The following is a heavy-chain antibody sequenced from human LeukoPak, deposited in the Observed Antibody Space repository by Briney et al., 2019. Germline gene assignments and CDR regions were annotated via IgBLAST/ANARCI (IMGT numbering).Heavy chain of an antibody. CDR2: IKQDGSEK. V-gene: IGHV3-7*01. Sequence: GGSLRLSCAASDFTFSAYWMSWVRQAPGKGLEWVANIKQDGSEKYYVDSVRGRFSISRDNAENSLYLQMNSLRAEDTAVYYCARDLFFHYYYDSRGPFDSWAKGTLATVSS. D-gene: IGHD3-22*01. J-gene: IGHJ4*02. CDR1: DFTFSAYW. CDR3: ARDLFFHYYYDSRGPFDS.